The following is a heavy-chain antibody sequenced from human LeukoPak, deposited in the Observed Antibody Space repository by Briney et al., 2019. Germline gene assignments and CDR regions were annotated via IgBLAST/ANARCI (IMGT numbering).Heavy chain of an antibody. CDR1: GYTFTGYY. D-gene: IGHD6-13*01. Sequence: ASVRVSCKASGYTFTGYYMHWVRQAPGQGLEWMGWINPNSGGTNYAQKFQGRVTMTRDTSISTAYTELSRLRSDDTAVYYCAREHSSSWYYFDYWGQGTLVTVSS. J-gene: IGHJ4*02. V-gene: IGHV1-2*02. CDR3: AREHSSSWYYFDY. CDR2: INPNSGGT.